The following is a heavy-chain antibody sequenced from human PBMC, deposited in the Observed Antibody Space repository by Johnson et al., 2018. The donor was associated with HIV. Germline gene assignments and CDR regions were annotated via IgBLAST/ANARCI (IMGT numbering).Heavy chain of an antibody. V-gene: IGHV3-23*04. CDR3: ASRRAPRRLIVVVTANAFDI. CDR2: ISGSGGST. CDR1: GFTFSSYA. D-gene: IGHD2-21*02. J-gene: IGHJ3*02. Sequence: VQLVESVGGLVQPGGSLRLSCAASGFTFSSYAMSWVRQAPGKGLEWVSAISGSGGSTYYADSVKGRFTISRDNSKNTLYLQMNSLRAEDTAVYYCASRRAPRRLIVVVTANAFDIWGQGTMVTVSS.